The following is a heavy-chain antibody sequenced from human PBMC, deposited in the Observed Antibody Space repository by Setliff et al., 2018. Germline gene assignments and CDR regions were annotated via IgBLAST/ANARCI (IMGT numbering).Heavy chain of an antibody. CDR2: INTNTGNP. D-gene: IGHD1-1*01. V-gene: IGHV7-4-1*02. Sequence: GASVKVSCKASGYSFSTFALSWIRQAPGQGLEWMGWINTNTGNPSYAQGFKGRFVFSLDTSDSTAYLQISSLKPEDTAMYYCARASRFATIVWKGDYYMDVWGKGTTVTVSS. J-gene: IGHJ6*03. CDR1: GYSFSTFA. CDR3: ARASRFATIVWKGDYYMDV.